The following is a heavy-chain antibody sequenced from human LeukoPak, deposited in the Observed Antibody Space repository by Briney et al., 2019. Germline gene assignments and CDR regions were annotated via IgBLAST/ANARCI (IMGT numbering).Heavy chain of an antibody. D-gene: IGHD2-8*01. J-gene: IGHJ5*02. CDR3: ARESDRYCTTTSGPNWYDP. V-gene: IGHV4-39*07. Sequence: SETLSLTCTVSGGSVSSSSYYWGWIRQPPGKGLDWIGTISYSGSTYYNPSLKSRVTISVDASKNQFSLKLTSVAAADTAVYYCARESDRYCTTTSGPNWYDPWGQGTLVTVSS. CDR1: GGSVSSSSYY. CDR2: ISYSGST.